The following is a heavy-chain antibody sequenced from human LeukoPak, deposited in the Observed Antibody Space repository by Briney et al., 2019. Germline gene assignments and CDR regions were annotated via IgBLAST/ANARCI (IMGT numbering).Heavy chain of an antibody. J-gene: IGHJ4*02. Sequence: ASVKVSCKVSGYTLTELSMHWVRQAPGKGREWMGGFDPEDGETIYAPKFQGRVTMTEDTSTDTAYMELSSLRSEDTAVYYCAIDRGGMIVVGGYFDYGGQGTLVTVSS. CDR1: GYTLTELS. D-gene: IGHD3-22*01. V-gene: IGHV1-24*01. CDR3: AIDRGGMIVVGGYFDY. CDR2: FDPEDGET.